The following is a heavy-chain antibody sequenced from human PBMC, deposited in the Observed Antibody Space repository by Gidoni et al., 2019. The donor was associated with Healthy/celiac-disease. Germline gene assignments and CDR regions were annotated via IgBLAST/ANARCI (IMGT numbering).Heavy chain of an antibody. CDR2: IISKANSYAT. CDR1: GFPFSGSA. CDR3: TPSISWPRYYYDGMDV. J-gene: IGHJ6*02. V-gene: IGHV3-73*02. D-gene: IGHD6-13*01. Sequence: EVQLVASGVGLVQPGGSLKLACAASGFPFSGSALHWVRQASGKGLEWVGRIISKANSYATAYAASVKGRFTISRDDSKNTAYLQMNSLKTEDTAVYYCTPSISWPRYYYDGMDVWGQGTTVTVSS.